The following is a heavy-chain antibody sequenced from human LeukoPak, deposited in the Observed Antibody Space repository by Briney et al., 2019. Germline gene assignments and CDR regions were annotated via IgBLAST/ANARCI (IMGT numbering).Heavy chain of an antibody. D-gene: IGHD6-19*01. Sequence: QPGGSLRLSCAASGFTFSDHYMDWVRQAPGKGLEWVAVIWYDGSNKYYADSVKGRFTISRDNSKNTLYLQMNSLRAEDTAVYYCARVTRETGSKPGYSSGWYEFEDYWGQGTLVTVSS. J-gene: IGHJ4*02. CDR2: IWYDGSNK. V-gene: IGHV3-33*08. CDR3: ARVTRETGSKPGYSSGWYEFEDY. CDR1: GFTFSDHY.